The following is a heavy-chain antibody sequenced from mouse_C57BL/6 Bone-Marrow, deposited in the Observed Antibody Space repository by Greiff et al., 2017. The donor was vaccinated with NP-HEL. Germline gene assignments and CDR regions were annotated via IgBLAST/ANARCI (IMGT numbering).Heavy chain of an antibody. V-gene: IGHV5-12*01. J-gene: IGHJ3*01. CDR1: GFTFSDYY. Sequence: EVMLVESGGGLVQPGGSLKLSCAASGFTFSDYYMYWVRQTPEKRLEWVAYISNGGGSTYYPDTVKGRFTISRDNAKNTLYLQMRRLKSEDTAMYYCARQGYYYGSSYFPWFAYWGQGTLVTVSA. CDR2: ISNGGGST. CDR3: ARQGYYYGSSYFPWFAY. D-gene: IGHD1-1*01.